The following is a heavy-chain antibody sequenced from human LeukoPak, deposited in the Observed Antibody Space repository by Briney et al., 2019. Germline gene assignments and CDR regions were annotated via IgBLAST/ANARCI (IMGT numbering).Heavy chain of an antibody. J-gene: IGHJ6*02. D-gene: IGHD3-16*01. V-gene: IGHV3-23*01. Sequence: GGSLRLSCTASGFTFSSYAMSWVRRAPGKGLEWVSAISGSGGSTYYADSVKGRFTISRDNSKNTLYLQMNSLRAEDTAVYYCARMMTYYYGMDVWGQGTTVTVSS. CDR2: ISGSGGST. CDR1: GFTFSSYA. CDR3: ARMMTYYYGMDV.